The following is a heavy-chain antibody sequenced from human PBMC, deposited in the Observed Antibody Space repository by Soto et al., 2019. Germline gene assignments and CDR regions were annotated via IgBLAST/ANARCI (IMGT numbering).Heavy chain of an antibody. CDR3: AGGIAARPLGY. Sequence: QLQLQESGSVLVKPSQTLSLTCAVSGGSISSGAYSWSWIRQPPGKGLEWIGYIYHSGSTYSNPSLKGRVAIAVDRPNNQFSLKLSSVTAADTAVYYCAGGIAARPLGYWGEGTLVTVSS. CDR2: IYHSGST. CDR1: GGSISSGAYS. J-gene: IGHJ4*02. D-gene: IGHD6-6*01. V-gene: IGHV4-30-2*01.